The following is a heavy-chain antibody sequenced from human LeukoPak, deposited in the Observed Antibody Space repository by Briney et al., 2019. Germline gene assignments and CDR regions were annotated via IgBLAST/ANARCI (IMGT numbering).Heavy chain of an antibody. J-gene: IGHJ4*02. CDR2: INPNSGGT. Sequence: ASVKVSCKASGYTFTGYYMHWVRQAPGQGLEWMGWINPNSGGTNYAQKFQGRVTMTGDTSISTAYMELSRLRSDDTAVYYCARVYLASSSALGDYWGQGTLVTVSS. V-gene: IGHV1-2*02. CDR1: GYTFTGYY. CDR3: ARVYLASSSALGDY. D-gene: IGHD6-6*01.